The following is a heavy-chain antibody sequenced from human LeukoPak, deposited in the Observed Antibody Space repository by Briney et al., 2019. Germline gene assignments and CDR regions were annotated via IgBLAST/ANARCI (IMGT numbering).Heavy chain of an antibody. J-gene: IGHJ3*02. CDR1: GFTFSDYY. V-gene: IGHV3-11*04. D-gene: IGHD1-26*01. CDR3: ARDAKYGGDLAVYAFDI. Sequence: GGSLRLSCAASGFTFSDYYMSWIRQAPGKGLEWVSYISSSGSTIYYADSVKGRFTISRDNAKNSLYLQMNSLRAEDTAVYYCARDAKYGGDLAVYAFDIWGQGTMVTVSS. CDR2: ISSSGSTI.